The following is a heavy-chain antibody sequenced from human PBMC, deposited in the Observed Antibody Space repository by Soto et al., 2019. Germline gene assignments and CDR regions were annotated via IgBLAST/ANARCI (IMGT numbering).Heavy chain of an antibody. CDR3: ARPRTYDYESDGYYGHQFDD. D-gene: IGHD3-22*01. CDR1: GGIFSRHA. Sequence: QVQLVQSGAEVKKTGSSVKDSCKISGGIFSRHAIDWVQQAPGQGLEWMGGIVSKHGTVIYAQSLQARVTISADELTNSSYRDLTGLTFEDTAVYYCARPRTYDYESDGYYGHQFDDWGQGTLVTVSS. J-gene: IGHJ5*02. V-gene: IGHV1-69*01. CDR2: IVSKHGTV.